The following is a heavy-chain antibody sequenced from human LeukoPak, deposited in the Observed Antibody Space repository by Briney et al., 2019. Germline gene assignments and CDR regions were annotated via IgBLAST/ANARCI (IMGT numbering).Heavy chain of an antibody. V-gene: IGHV3-7*03. J-gene: IGHJ3*02. Sequence: GGSLRLSCAASGFTFGSSWMNWVRQAPGNGLEWVATIKQDGGEKYYVDSVKGRFTISRDNAKNSLYLQMNSLRAEDTAVYYCSREEGGYYDTSEGFDIWGQGTMVTVSS. CDR2: IKQDGGEK. CDR1: GFTFGSSW. D-gene: IGHD3-22*01. CDR3: SREEGGYYDTSEGFDI.